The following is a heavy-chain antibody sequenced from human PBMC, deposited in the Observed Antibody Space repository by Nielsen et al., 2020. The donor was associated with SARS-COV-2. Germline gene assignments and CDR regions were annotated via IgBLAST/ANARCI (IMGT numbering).Heavy chain of an antibody. CDR1: GFTFSDYA. V-gene: IGHV3-23*01. J-gene: IGHJ5*02. D-gene: IGHD2-2*01. Sequence: GESLKISCAASGFTFSDYAMAWVRQAPGKGLEWVSVIKTSGGSTYYADSVKGRFTISRDNAKNSLYLQMNSLRADDTAVYYCARFGPSSFVEYQPQNWFDPWGQGTLVTVSS. CDR3: ARFGPSSFVEYQPQNWFDP. CDR2: IKTSGGST.